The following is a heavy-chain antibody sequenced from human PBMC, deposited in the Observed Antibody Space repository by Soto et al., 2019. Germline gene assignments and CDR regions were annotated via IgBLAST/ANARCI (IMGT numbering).Heavy chain of an antibody. CDR1: GFTFSSYS. D-gene: IGHD1-26*01. CDR2: ISSSSSYI. CDR3: AREWELLGWFDP. Sequence: ESGGGLVKPGGSLRLSCAASGFTFSSYSMNWVRQAPGKGLEWVSSISSSSSYIYYADSVKGRFTISRDNAKNSLYLQMNSLRAEDTAVYYCAREWELLGWFDPWGQGTLVTVSS. V-gene: IGHV3-21*01. J-gene: IGHJ5*02.